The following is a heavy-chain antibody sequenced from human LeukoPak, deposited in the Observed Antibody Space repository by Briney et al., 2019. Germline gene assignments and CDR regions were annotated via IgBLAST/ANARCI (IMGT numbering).Heavy chain of an antibody. CDR1: GVSISSYY. D-gene: IGHD3-16*01. V-gene: IGHV4-59*08. CDR2: IYYSGST. CDR3: ARYDLDWGSFGH. J-gene: IGHJ4*02. Sequence: SETLSLTCTVSGVSISSYYWSWIRQPPGKGLEWIGYIYYSGSTNYNPSLKSRVTISVDTSKNQFSLKLSSVTAADTALYYCARYDLDWGSFGHWGQGTLVTVSS.